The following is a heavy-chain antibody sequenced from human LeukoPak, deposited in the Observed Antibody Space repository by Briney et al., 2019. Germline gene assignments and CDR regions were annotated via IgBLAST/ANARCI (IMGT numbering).Heavy chain of an antibody. CDR3: ARALYCSGGSCYPGYFDY. Sequence: GGSLRLSCAASGFTFSSYAMHWVRQAPGKGLEWVAVISYDGSNKYYADFVKGRFTISRDNSKNTLYLQMNSLRAEDTAVYYCARALYCSGGSCYPGYFDYWGQGTLVTVSS. CDR2: ISYDGSNK. J-gene: IGHJ4*02. CDR1: GFTFSSYA. D-gene: IGHD2-15*01. V-gene: IGHV3-30-3*01.